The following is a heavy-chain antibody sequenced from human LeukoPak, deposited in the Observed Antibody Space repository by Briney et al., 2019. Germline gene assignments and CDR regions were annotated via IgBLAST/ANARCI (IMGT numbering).Heavy chain of an antibody. CDR1: GFTFSSHS. CDR2: LYYGVST. CDR3: ARGRQNYGDYPY. D-gene: IGHD4-17*01. Sequence: GGSLRLSCAASGFTFSSHSMNWVRQAPGKGLEWVSVLYYGVSTFYKDSVKGRFTTSGDNFKNTVYLQMNSLRAEDTAVYYCARGRQNYGDYPYWGQGTLVTVSS. J-gene: IGHJ4*02. V-gene: IGHV3-53*01.